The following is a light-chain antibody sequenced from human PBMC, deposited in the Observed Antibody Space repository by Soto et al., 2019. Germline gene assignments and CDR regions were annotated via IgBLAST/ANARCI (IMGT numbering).Light chain of an antibody. CDR2: EVS. CDR3: MQSAQLPLT. V-gene: IGKV2D-29*01. CDR1: QSLLHTDGKTY. Sequence: DVVMTQTPISLSVTPGQPASISCESSQSLLHTDGKTYLYWYLQKPGQPPQILIYEVSNLFFGVPDRFSGSGSGTYFTLKISRVEAEDVGVYYCMQSAQLPLTFGGGTKVEIK. J-gene: IGKJ4*01.